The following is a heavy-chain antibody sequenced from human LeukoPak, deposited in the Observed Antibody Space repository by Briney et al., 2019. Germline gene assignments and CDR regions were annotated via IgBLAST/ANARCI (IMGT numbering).Heavy chain of an antibody. D-gene: IGHD3-10*01. V-gene: IGHV3-11*01. Sequence: GSLRLSCAASGFTFSDYYMSWIRQAPGKGLEWVSYISSSGSTIYYADSVKGRFTISRDNAKNSLYLQMNSLRAEDTAVYYCARDRSDYYGSGSYYGLRNWFDPWGQGTLVTVSS. CDR2: ISSSGSTI. CDR1: GFTFSDYY. CDR3: ARDRSDYYGSGSYYGLRNWFDP. J-gene: IGHJ5*02.